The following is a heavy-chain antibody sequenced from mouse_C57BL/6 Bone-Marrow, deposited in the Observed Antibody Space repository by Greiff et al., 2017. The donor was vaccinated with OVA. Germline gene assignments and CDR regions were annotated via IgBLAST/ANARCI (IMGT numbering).Heavy chain of an antibody. CDR1: GYTFTSYW. CDR3: ARVVVYSNYDDY. Sequence: QVQLQQPGAELVKPGASVKLSCKASGYTFTSYWMQWVKQRPGQGLEWIGEIDPSDSYTNYNQKFKGKATLTVDTSSSTAYMQLSSLTSEDSAVYYCARVVVYSNYDDYWGQGTTLTVS. CDR2: IDPSDSYT. D-gene: IGHD2-5*01. V-gene: IGHV1-50*01. J-gene: IGHJ2*01.